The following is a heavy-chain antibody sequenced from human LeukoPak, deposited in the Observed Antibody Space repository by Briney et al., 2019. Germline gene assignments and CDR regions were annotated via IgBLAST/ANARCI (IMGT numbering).Heavy chain of an antibody. CDR3: ARAGYSSSWYAY. V-gene: IGHV1-2*06. J-gene: IGHJ4*02. D-gene: IGHD6-13*01. Sequence: ASEKVSCKASGYTFTGYYMHWVRQAPGQGLEWMGRINPNSGGTNYAQKFQGRVTMTRDTSISTAYMELSRLRSDDTAVYYCARAGYSSSWYAYWGQGTLVTVSS. CDR1: GYTFTGYY. CDR2: INPNSGGT.